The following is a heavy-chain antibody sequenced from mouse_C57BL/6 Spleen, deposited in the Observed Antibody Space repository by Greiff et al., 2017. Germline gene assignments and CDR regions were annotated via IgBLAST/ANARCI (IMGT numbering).Heavy chain of an antibody. CDR3: ARGGLDY. CDR1: GYTFTSYW. CDR2: SNPSSGNT. V-gene: IGHV1-7*01. J-gene: IGHJ2*01. Sequence: VQLQESGAELAKPGASVKLSCKVAGYTFTSYWRNWVKQRPGQGLEWSGYSNPSSGNTKYNQKFKDKATLTADKSSSTAYMQLTSMTYKDSAVYYCARGGLDYWGQGTDLTVSS.